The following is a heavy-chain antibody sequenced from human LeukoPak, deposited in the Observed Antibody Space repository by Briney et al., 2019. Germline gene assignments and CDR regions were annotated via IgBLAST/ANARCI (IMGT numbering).Heavy chain of an antibody. CDR3: ARDRYYYDSSGSPFDY. CDR1: GGSISSYY. D-gene: IGHD3-22*01. CDR2: IYTSGST. J-gene: IGHJ4*02. V-gene: IGHV4-4*07. Sequence: SETLSLTCTVSGGSISSYYWSWIRQPAGKGLEWIGRIYTSGSTNYNPSLKSRVTMSVDTSKNQFSLKLSSVTAADTAVYYCARDRYYYDSSGSPFDYWGQGTLVTVSS.